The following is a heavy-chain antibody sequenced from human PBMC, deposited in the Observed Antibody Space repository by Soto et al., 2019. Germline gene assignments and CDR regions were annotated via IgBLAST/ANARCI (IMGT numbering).Heavy chain of an antibody. CDR3: ARDEYAGGGDF. V-gene: IGHV1-18*01. CDR1: GYTFTDYG. D-gene: IGHD1-1*01. Sequence: QVQLVQSGAEVKKPGASVNVSCKASGYTFTDYGVSWVRQAPGQGLEWMGWINTYNGKTNYAPKVQARVTMTTDTPTTTADMELRSLKSEDTAVYFCARDEYAGGGDFGGEGSLVTVSS. J-gene: IGHJ4*02. CDR2: INTYNGKT.